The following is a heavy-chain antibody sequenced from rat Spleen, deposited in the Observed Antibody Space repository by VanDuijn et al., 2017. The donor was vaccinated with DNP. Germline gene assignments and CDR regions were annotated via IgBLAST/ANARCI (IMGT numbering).Heavy chain of an antibody. CDR1: GFTFSNYD. Sequence: EVQLVESGGGLVQPGRSMKLSCAASGFTFSNYDMAWVRQAPKKGLEWVATISYDGSSTYYRDSVKGRFTISRDNAKSTLYLQMDSLRSEDTATYYCAREGLLPFDYWGQGILVTVSS. V-gene: IGHV5-7*01. CDR2: ISYDGSST. J-gene: IGHJ3*01. D-gene: IGHD1-1*01. CDR3: AREGLLPFDY.